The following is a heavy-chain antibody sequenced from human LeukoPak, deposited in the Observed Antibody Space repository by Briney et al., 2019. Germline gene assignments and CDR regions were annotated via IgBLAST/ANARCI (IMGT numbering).Heavy chain of an antibody. CDR3: ARDTPGRGAGYYFDY. Sequence: SETLSLPSTVSRGSVSSGSYYWSWIRPPPGKGLEWIGYIYYGGSTNYNPSLKSRVTISVDTSKNQFSLKLSSVTAADTAVYYCARDTPGRGAGYYFDYWGQGTLVTVSS. J-gene: IGHJ4*02. D-gene: IGHD1-26*01. CDR1: RGSVSSGSYY. V-gene: IGHV4-61*01. CDR2: IYYGGST.